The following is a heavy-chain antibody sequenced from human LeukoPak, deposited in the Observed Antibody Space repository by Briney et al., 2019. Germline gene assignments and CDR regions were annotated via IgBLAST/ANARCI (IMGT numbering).Heavy chain of an antibody. J-gene: IGHJ4*02. Sequence: PSETLSLTCTVSGGSISRYYWSWIRQPPGKGLEWIGYIYYSGSTNYNPSLKSRVTISVDTSKNQFSLKLNSVTAADTAVYYCARVVRGSPYHFDYWGQGTLVTVPS. V-gene: IGHV4-59*01. CDR1: GGSISRYY. CDR2: IYYSGST. CDR3: ARVVRGSPYHFDY. D-gene: IGHD3-16*01.